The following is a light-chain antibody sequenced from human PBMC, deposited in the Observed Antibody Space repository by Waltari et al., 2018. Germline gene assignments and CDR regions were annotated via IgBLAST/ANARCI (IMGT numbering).Light chain of an antibody. CDR1: QSLLFSNGNTY. CDR3: VQTMAFPLT. V-gene: IGKV2-40*01. CDR2: GGS. Sequence: DILMTQTPLSLPITPGEPASISCRSSQSLLFSNGNTYLHWYLQKPGQSPQLLIYGGSNRASGVPDRFSGSGSDTDFTLKISKMEAEDVGIYYCVQTMAFPLTFGGGTKVEIK. J-gene: IGKJ4*01.